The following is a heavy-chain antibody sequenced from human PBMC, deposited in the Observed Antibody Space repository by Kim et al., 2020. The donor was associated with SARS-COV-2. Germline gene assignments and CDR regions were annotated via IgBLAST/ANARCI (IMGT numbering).Heavy chain of an antibody. CDR1: GLIFANHG. D-gene: IGHD3-22*01. V-gene: IGHV3-30*18. CDR3: AKVFFDYYDRSGSFDF. CDR2: ISYDGSNR. J-gene: IGHJ3*01. Sequence: GGSLRLSCSASGLIFANHGMHWVRQAPGKGLEWLAGISYDGSNRYHGDSVRGRFTISRDNSKNTLYLQMNSLTIEDTAIYYCAKVFFDYYDRSGSFDFWG.